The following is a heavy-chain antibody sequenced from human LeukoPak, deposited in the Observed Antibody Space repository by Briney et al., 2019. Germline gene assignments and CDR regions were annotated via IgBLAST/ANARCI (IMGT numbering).Heavy chain of an antibody. D-gene: IGHD3-3*01. Sequence: GGSLRLSCAASGFTFSSYEMNWVRQAPGKGLEWVSYISSSGSTKYYADSVKGRFTISRDNSKNTLYLQMNSLRAEDTAVYYCARDTIFGVVIEYYYYGMDVWGQGTTVTVSS. J-gene: IGHJ6*02. V-gene: IGHV3-48*03. CDR3: ARDTIFGVVIEYYYYGMDV. CDR2: ISSSGSTK. CDR1: GFTFSSYE.